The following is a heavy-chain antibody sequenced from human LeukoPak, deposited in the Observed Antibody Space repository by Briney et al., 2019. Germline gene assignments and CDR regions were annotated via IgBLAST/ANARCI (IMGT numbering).Heavy chain of an antibody. J-gene: IGHJ4*02. CDR3: AKAPGITMIVVVSYY. D-gene: IGHD3-22*01. V-gene: IGHV3-23*01. CDR2: ISGSGTNT. Sequence: GSLRLSCAASGFTFSSYAMNWVRQAPGKGLEWVSGISGSGTNTYYADSVKGRFTISRDNAKNSLYLQMNSLRAEDTAVYYCAKAPGITMIVVVSYYWGQGTLVTVSS. CDR1: GFTFSSYA.